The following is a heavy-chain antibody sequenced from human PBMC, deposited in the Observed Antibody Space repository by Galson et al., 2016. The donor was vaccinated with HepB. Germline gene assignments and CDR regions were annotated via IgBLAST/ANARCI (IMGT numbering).Heavy chain of an antibody. D-gene: IGHD1-26*01. CDR1: GFTFKKHT. Sequence: SVKVSCKASGFTFKKHTIHWVRQAPGHRREWMGWMHAANGNTEYSQKFHIRVTMTKDTTASTAYMELSSLTSEDTGVYYCAREEWGGISPQSYLDFWGQGTLVTVSS. J-gene: IGHJ4*02. V-gene: IGHV1-3*01. CDR2: MHAANGNT. CDR3: AREEWGGISPQSYLDF.